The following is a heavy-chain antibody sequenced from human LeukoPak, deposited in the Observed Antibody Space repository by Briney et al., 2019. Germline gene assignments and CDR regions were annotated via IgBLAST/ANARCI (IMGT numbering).Heavy chain of an antibody. Sequence: GASVKVSCKASGYTFTSYGISWVRQAPGQGLEWMGWISAYNGNTNYAQKLQGRVTMTTDTSTSTAYMELRSLRSDDTAVYYCASMGGDDYYGSGSYSPPDYWGQGTLVTVSS. CDR1: GYTFTSYG. D-gene: IGHD3-10*01. CDR3: ASMGGDDYYGSGSYSPPDY. CDR2: ISAYNGNT. J-gene: IGHJ4*01. V-gene: IGHV1-18*01.